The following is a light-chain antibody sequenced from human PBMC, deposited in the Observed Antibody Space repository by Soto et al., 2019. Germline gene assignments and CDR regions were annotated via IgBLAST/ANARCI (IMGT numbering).Light chain of an antibody. J-gene: IGLJ2*01. CDR2: GNS. Sequence: QSVLTQPPSVSGAPGQRVTISCTGSSSNIGAGYDVHWYQQLPGTAPKLLIYGNSNRPSGVPDRFSGSKSGTSASLAITGLRXEDEADYYCQSYDSSLSGSVFGGGTKLTVL. V-gene: IGLV1-40*01. CDR3: QSYDSSLSGSV. CDR1: SSNIGAGYD.